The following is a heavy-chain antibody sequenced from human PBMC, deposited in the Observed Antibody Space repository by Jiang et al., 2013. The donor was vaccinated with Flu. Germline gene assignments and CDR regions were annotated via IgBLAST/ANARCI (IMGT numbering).Heavy chain of an antibody. CDR3: ANEYYYGSGSFDY. Sequence: VQLVESGGDLVQPGGSLRLSCAASGFTFRSFAMSWVRQAPGKGLEWVSHISGSGDSTYYTDSVKGRFTISRDNSKNTLYLQMNSLRAEDTAVYYCANEYYYGSGSFDYWGQGTLVT. CDR2: ISGSGDST. V-gene: IGHV3-23*04. D-gene: IGHD3-10*01. J-gene: IGHJ4*02. CDR1: GFTFRSFA.